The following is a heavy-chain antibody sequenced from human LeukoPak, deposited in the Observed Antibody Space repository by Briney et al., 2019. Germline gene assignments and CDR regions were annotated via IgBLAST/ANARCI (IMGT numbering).Heavy chain of an antibody. CDR2: IYYSGST. J-gene: IGHJ6*03. V-gene: IGHV4-59*01. CDR3: ARRAGGNYDFWSGYFSYYYMDV. CDR1: GGSISSYY. Sequence: SETLSFTGTVPGGSISSYYWSWIRQPPGKGLEWIGYIYYSGSTNYNPSLKSRVTISVDTSKNQFSLKLSSVTAADTAVYYCARRAGGNYDFWSGYFSYYYMDVWGKGTTVTVSS. D-gene: IGHD3-3*01.